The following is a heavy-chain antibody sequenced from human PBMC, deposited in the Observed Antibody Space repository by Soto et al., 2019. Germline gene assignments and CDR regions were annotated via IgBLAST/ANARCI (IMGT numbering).Heavy chain of an antibody. CDR1: GDSVSSNSAA. V-gene: IGHV6-1*01. CDR3: ASEYCEDPGIWACDI. J-gene: IGHJ3*02. D-gene: IGHD6-13*01. Sequence: SQTLSLTCAISGDSVSSNSAAWNWIRQSPSRGLEWLGRTYYRSKWYNDYAVSVKGRITINPETSKNQFSLQRNSVTPEDTAVYYCASEYCEDPGIWACDIWGQGTMVTVSS. CDR2: TYYRSKWYN.